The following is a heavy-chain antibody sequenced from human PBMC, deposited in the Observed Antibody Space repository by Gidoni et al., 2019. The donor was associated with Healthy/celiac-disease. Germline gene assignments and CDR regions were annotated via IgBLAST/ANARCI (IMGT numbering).Heavy chain of an antibody. J-gene: IGHJ4*02. D-gene: IGHD6-19*01. Sequence: QVQLVESGGGVVQPGRSLRLSCAASGFTFSSYGMHWVRQAPGNGLEWVAVIWYDGSNKYYADSVKGRFTISRDNSKNTLYLQMNSLRAEDTAVYYCARDREAVAGTGIDYWGQGTLVTVSS. CDR3: ARDREAVAGTGIDY. V-gene: IGHV3-33*01. CDR2: IWYDGSNK. CDR1: GFTFSSYG.